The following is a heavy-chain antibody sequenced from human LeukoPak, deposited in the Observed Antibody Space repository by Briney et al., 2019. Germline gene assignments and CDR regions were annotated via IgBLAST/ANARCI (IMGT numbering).Heavy chain of an antibody. CDR3: ARDHQLPLLGWFDP. CDR1: GYTFTSYY. D-gene: IGHD2-2*01. Sequence: ASVKVSCKASGYTFTSYYMHWVRQAPGQGLEWMGIINPSGGSTSYAQKFQGRVTMTRDTSISTAYMEVSRLRSDDTAVYYCARDHQLPLLGWFDPWGQGTLVTVSS. V-gene: IGHV1-46*01. CDR2: INPSGGST. J-gene: IGHJ5*02.